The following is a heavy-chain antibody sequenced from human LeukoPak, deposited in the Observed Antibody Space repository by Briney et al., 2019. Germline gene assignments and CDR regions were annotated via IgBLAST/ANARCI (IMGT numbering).Heavy chain of an antibody. CDR1: GFTFSNYA. Sequence: GGSLRLSCAASGFTFSNYAMGWVRQVPGKGLEWVSAINDSGDSTDYADSVKGRFTISRDNSKNALYLQMHSLRAEDSALYYCAKDGDTAMVTWGQGTLVTVSS. D-gene: IGHD5-18*01. V-gene: IGHV3-23*01. J-gene: IGHJ4*02. CDR2: INDSGDST. CDR3: AKDGDTAMVT.